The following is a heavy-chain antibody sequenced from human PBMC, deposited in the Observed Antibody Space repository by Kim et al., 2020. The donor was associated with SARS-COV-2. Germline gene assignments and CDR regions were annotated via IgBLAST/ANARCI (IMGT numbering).Heavy chain of an antibody. CDR1: GFTFSTYA. J-gene: IGHJ4*02. CDR3: AKGGTGDHQVSD. D-gene: IGHD7-27*01. V-gene: IGHV3-23*01. CDR2: ISGSGGNT. Sequence: GGSLRLSCAASGFTFSTYAMSWVRQAPGKGLEWVSTISGSGGNTYHADSVKGRFTISRDNSKNTLYVQMNSLRAEDTAVYYCAKGGTGDHQVSDWGQGTLVTVSS.